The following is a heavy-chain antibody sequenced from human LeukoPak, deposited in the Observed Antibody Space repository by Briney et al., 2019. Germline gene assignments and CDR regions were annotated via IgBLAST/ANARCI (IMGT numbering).Heavy chain of an antibody. J-gene: IGHJ4*02. D-gene: IGHD3-16*01. Sequence: GGSLRLSCAASGFTFNNYAMTWLRQAQGKGLEWVSAISGDGDGTYNADSVKGPFTISRDNSKNTLYLQMNSLRAEDTAVYYCAKGRPYFDYWGQGTLVTVSS. V-gene: IGHV3-23*01. CDR3: AKGRPYFDY. CDR1: GFTFNNYA. CDR2: ISGDGDGT.